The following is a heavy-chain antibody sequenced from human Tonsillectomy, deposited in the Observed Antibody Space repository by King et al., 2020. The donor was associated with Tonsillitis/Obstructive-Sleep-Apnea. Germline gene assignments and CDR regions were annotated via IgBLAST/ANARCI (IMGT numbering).Heavy chain of an antibody. Sequence: VQLVESGGGVVQPGRSLRLSCAASGFTFSSYGMHWVRQAPGKGLEWVAVISYDGSNKYYADSVKGRFTISRDNSKNTLYLQMNSLRAEDTAVYYCAKDLAPEKDYGSGSTFDYWGQGTLVTVSS. CDR1: GFTFSSYG. CDR3: AKDLAPEKDYGSGSTFDY. D-gene: IGHD3-10*01. J-gene: IGHJ4*02. V-gene: IGHV3-30*18. CDR2: ISYDGSNK.